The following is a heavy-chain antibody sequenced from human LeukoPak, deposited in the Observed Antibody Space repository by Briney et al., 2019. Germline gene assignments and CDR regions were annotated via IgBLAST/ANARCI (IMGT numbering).Heavy chain of an antibody. J-gene: IGHJ4*02. Sequence: SETLSLTCTVSGGSISSYYWSWIRQPPGKGLEWIGYVYYSGSTNYNPSLKSRVTISVDTSKNQFSLRLSSVTAADTAVYYCARGQYYSDTNFPLHYWGQGTLVTVSS. V-gene: IGHV4-59*08. CDR1: GGSISSYY. CDR2: VYYSGST. D-gene: IGHD3-22*01. CDR3: ARGQYYSDTNFPLHY.